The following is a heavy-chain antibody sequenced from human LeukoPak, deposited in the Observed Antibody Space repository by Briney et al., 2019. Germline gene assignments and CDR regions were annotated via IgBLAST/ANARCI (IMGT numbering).Heavy chain of an antibody. D-gene: IGHD3-10*01. V-gene: IGHV4-4*02. CDR1: GGSISSSNW. CDR3: ARVGTMVRGASGAFDI. Sequence: SETLSLTCTVSGGSISSSNWWSWVRQPPGKGLEWIGEIYHSGSTNYNPSLKSRVTISVDKSKNQFSLKLSSVTAADTAVYYCARVGTMVRGASGAFDIWGQGTMVTVSS. CDR2: IYHSGST. J-gene: IGHJ3*02.